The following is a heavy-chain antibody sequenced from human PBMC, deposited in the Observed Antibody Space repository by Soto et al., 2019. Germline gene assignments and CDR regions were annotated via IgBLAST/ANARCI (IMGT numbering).Heavy chain of an antibody. J-gene: IGHJ4*02. V-gene: IGHV1-2*02. CDR2: INPNSGGT. D-gene: IGHD3-10*01. CDR3: ARDRSISSGLYFDY. CDR1: GYTFTGYY. Sequence: SVKVSCKASGYTFTGYYMHWVRQAPGQGLEWMGWINPNSGGTNYSQKFQGRVTMTRDTSISTAYMEMSRLRSDDTAVYYCARDRSISSGLYFDYWGQGTLVTV.